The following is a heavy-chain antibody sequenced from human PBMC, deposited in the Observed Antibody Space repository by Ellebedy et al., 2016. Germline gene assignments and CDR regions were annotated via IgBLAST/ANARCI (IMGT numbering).Heavy chain of an antibody. CDR1: GGSISSYY. D-gene: IGHD3-9*01. V-gene: IGHV4-59*13. CDR3: ARDFEFDY. Sequence: SETLSLTXTVSGGSISSYYWSWIRQPPGKGLEWIGYIYYSGSTDYNPSLKSRVTMSVDTSKNQFSLNLSSVTAADTAVYYCARDFEFDYWGQGTLVTVSS. CDR2: IYYSGST. J-gene: IGHJ4*02.